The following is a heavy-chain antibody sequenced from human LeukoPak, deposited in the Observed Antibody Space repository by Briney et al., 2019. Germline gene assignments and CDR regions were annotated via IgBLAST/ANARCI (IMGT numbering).Heavy chain of an antibody. D-gene: IGHD3-3*01. CDR1: GFTFSSYA. V-gene: IGHV3-23*01. Sequence: GGSLRLSCAASGFTFSSYAMSWVRQAPGKGLECVSTISDSGGSTYCADSVKGRFTISRDNSKNTLYLQMNSLRAEDTAVYYCAKIESLLFPSWYFDLWGRGTLVTVSS. J-gene: IGHJ2*01. CDR3: AKIESLLFPSWYFDL. CDR2: ISDSGGST.